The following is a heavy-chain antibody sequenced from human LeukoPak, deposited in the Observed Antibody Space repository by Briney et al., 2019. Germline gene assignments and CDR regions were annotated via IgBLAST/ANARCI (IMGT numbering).Heavy chain of an antibody. V-gene: IGHV3-53*01. CDR1: GFTVSSNY. D-gene: IGHD3-22*01. CDR3: AKEYHYYYDSSGYPPYFDY. Sequence: GGSLRLSCAASGFTVSSNYMSWVRQAPGKGLEWVSVIYSGGSTYYADSVKGRFTISRDNSKNTLYLQMNSLRAEDTAVYYCAKEYHYYYDSSGYPPYFDYWGQGTLVTVSS. CDR2: IYSGGST. J-gene: IGHJ4*02.